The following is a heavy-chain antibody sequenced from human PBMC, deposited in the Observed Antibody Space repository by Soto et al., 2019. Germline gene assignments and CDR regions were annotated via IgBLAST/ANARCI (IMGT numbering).Heavy chain of an antibody. CDR3: ARGEPHHYFDY. Sequence: EVQLVESGGGLVKPGGSLRLSCAASGFTVSTNYMNWVRQAPGKGLEWVSVIYSGGSTYYADSVKGRFTISRDNSKNTLFLQMNSLRVEDTAVYYCARGEPHHYFDYWGQGTLVTVSS. CDR1: GFTVSTNY. CDR2: IYSGGST. J-gene: IGHJ4*02. D-gene: IGHD3-16*01. V-gene: IGHV3-66*01.